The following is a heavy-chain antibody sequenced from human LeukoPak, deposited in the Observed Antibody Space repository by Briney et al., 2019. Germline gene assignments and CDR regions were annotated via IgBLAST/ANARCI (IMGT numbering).Heavy chain of an antibody. CDR1: GFTFSSYW. J-gene: IGHJ4*02. CDR3: ARGRRGSGSYYKDYFDC. V-gene: IGHV3-7*01. D-gene: IGHD3-10*01. CDR2: IKQDGSEK. Sequence: GGSLRLSCAASGFTFSSYWMSWVRQAPGKGLEWVANIKQDGSEKYYVDSVKGRFTISRDNAKNSLYLQMNSLRAEDTAVYYCARGRRGSGSYYKDYFDCWGQGTLVTVSS.